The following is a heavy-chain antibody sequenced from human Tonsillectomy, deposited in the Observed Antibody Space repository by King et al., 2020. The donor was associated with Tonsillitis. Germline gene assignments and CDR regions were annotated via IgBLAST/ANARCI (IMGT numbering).Heavy chain of an antibody. D-gene: IGHD6-13*01. CDR1: GGSFSGYY. J-gene: IGHJ4*02. CDR3: ARGRSPVY. Sequence: VQLQQWGAGLLKPAETLSLTCAVYGGSFSGYYWTWIRQPPGKGLEWIGEIDYSGSTNYNPSLKSRFTISGDTSKNQFSLKLGSVTAADTAVYYCARGRSPVYWGQGTLVAVSS. CDR2: IDYSGST. V-gene: IGHV4-34*01.